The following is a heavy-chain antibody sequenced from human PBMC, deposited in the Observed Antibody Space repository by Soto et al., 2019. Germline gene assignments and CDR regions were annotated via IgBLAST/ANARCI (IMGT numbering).Heavy chain of an antibody. CDR2: IYYSGST. CDR1: GGSISSYY. V-gene: IGHV4-59*01. J-gene: IGHJ4*02. CDR3: ARRWGTSFDF. Sequence: PSETLSLTCTVSGGSISSYYWSWIRQPPGKGREWIGDIYYSGSTNYNPSLKSRVTISVDTSKNQFALKLTSVTVADTAVYYCARRWGTSFDFWGQGTLVTVSS. D-gene: IGHD7-27*01.